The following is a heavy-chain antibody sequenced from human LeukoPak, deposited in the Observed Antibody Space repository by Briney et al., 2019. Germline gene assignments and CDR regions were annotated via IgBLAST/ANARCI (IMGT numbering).Heavy chain of an antibody. CDR1: GFTFSSYA. CDR2: ISGSGGST. D-gene: IGHD4-17*01. CDR3: AKSLDYGDSSFDY. J-gene: IGHJ4*02. V-gene: IGHV3-23*01. Sequence: SGGSLRLSCAASGFTFSSYAMSWVRQAQGKGLEWVSAISGSGGSTYYADSVKGRFTIPRDNSKNTLYLQMSSLRAEDTAVYYCAKSLDYGDSSFDYWGQGTLATVSS.